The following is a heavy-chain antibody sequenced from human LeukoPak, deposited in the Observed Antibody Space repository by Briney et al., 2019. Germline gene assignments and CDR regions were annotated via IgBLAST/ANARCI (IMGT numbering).Heavy chain of an antibody. CDR3: ARQRGSGCLDY. CDR2: IKQDGSET. J-gene: IGHJ4*02. D-gene: IGHD6-19*01. Sequence: GGSLGLSCAASRFTLSNYWMSWVRQAPGKGLEWVANIKQDGSETYYVDSVKGRFTISRDNAKSSLSLQMNSLRAEDTAVYYCARQRGSGCLDYWGQGTLVTVSS. V-gene: IGHV3-7*01. CDR1: RFTLSNYW.